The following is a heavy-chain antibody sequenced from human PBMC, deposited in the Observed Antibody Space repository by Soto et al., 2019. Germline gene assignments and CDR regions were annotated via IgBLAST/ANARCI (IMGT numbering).Heavy chain of an antibody. Sequence: VQLVESGGGVVQPERSQRLSCTASKFTFASYVMHWVRQAPGEGLEWVALISFDGTNKYYTDSVKGRFTISRDNSKNTIDLQINSLRPEDTAVYYCAREMIPMIMGGMSAMDVWGQGTTVTVS. CDR2: ISFDGTNK. J-gene: IGHJ6*02. V-gene: IGHV3-30*04. D-gene: IGHD3-22*01. CDR3: AREMIPMIMGGMSAMDV. CDR1: KFTFASYV.